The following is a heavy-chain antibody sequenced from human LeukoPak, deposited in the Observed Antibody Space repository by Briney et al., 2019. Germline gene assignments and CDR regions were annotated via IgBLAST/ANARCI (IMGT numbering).Heavy chain of an antibody. V-gene: IGHV4-4*07. J-gene: IGHJ5*02. D-gene: IGHD4-17*01. CDR3: ARDGDYKRGGNWFDP. CDR2: IYTSGST. Sequence: SETLSLTCTVSGGSISSYYWSWIRQPAGKGLEWIGRIYTSGSTNYNPSLKSRVTMSVDTSKNQFSLKLSSVTAADTAVYYCARDGDYKRGGNWFDPWGQGTLVTVSS. CDR1: GGSISSYY.